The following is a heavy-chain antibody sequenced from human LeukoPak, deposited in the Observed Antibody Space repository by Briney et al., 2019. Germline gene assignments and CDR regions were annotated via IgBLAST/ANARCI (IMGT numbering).Heavy chain of an antibody. CDR3: ARGRGTIYMFDY. D-gene: IGHD2/OR15-2a*01. CDR1: GFTFNRYW. CDR2: INSDGSST. Sequence: QPGGSLRLSCAASGFTFNRYWMHWVRQVPGKGLVWVSRINSDGSSTTYADSVKGRFTISRDNARNTLYLQMNSLRAKDTAVYYCARGRGTIYMFDYWGQGTLVTVSS. J-gene: IGHJ4*02. V-gene: IGHV3-74*01.